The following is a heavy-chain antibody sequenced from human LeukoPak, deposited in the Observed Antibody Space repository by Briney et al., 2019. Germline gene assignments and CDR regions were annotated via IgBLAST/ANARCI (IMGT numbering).Heavy chain of an antibody. CDR3: ARDRPKATVTTFGFDY. Sequence: ASVKVSCKASGYTVTSYGISWVRQAPGQGLEWMGWISAYNGNTNYAQKLQGRVTMTTDTSTSTAYMELRSLRSDDTAVYYCARDRPKATVTTFGFDYWGQGTLVTVSS. CDR2: ISAYNGNT. V-gene: IGHV1-18*01. J-gene: IGHJ4*02. CDR1: GYTVTSYG. D-gene: IGHD4-17*01.